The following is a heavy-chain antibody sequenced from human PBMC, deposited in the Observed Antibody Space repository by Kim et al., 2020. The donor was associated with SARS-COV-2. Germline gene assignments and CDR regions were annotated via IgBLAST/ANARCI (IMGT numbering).Heavy chain of an antibody. CDR1: GFTFSSYA. CDR2: ISYDGSNK. V-gene: IGHV3-30*04. CDR3: ARDRYSYGVFNWYFDL. D-gene: IGHD5-18*01. Sequence: GGSLRLSCAASGFTFSSYAMHWVRQAPGKGLEWVAVISYDGSNKYYADSVKGRFTISRDNSKNTLYLQMNSLRAEDTAVYYCARDRYSYGVFNWYFDLWGRGTLVTVSS. J-gene: IGHJ2*01.